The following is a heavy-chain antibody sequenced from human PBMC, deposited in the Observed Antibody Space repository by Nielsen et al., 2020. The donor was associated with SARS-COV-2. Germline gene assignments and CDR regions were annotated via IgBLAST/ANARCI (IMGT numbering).Heavy chain of an antibody. CDR1: GGTFSSYA. CDR3: ARVGTIWQWLVRTYYFDY. D-gene: IGHD6-19*01. J-gene: IGHJ4*02. V-gene: IGHV1-69*04. Sequence: SVKVSCKASGGTFSSYAISWVRQAPGQGLEWMGRIIPILGIANYAQKFQGRVTITADKSTSTAYMELSSLRSEDTAVYYCARVGTIWQWLVRTYYFDYWGQGTLVTVSS. CDR2: IIPILGIA.